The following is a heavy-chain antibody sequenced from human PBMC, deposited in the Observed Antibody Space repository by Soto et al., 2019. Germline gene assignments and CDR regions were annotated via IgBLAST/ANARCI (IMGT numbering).Heavy chain of an antibody. V-gene: IGHV3-33*01. J-gene: IGHJ6*02. CDR2: IWRDGNSQ. D-gene: IGHD7-27*01. Sequence: QVQLVESGGGVVQPGRSLRLSCAASGFSFSSYNMHWVRQAPGKGLEWVTFIWRDGNSQSHADSVKVRFTVSRDNSKNTLYLQMDSLRGEDTAVYYCATDSWGPEVWGQGTTVTVSS. CDR1: GFSFSSYN. CDR3: ATDSWGPEV.